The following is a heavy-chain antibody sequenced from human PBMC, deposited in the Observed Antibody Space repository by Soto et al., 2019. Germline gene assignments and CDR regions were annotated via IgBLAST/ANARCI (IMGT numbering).Heavy chain of an antibody. CDR1: GYSISSGYY. D-gene: IGHD2-15*01. CDR3: ARYWRDGGYFNS. CDR2: IYYSGST. J-gene: IGHJ4*02. Sequence: KPSETLSLTCAVSGYSISSGYYWGWIRQPPGKGLEWIGSIYYSGSTYYNPSLQSRVTISVDTSKNQFSLNLNSVTAADTAVYFCARYWRDGGYFNSWGQGTLVTAPQ. V-gene: IGHV4-38-2*01.